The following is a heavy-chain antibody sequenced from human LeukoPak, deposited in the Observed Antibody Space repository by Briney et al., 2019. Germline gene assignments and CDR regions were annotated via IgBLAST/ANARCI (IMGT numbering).Heavy chain of an antibody. CDR3: ARHVRSVGYGDYVPTTRYYYYYYMDV. V-gene: IGHV4-59*01. Sequence: SETLSLTCAVYGGSFSGYYWSWIRQPAGKGLEWIGYIYYSGSTKYNPSLKSRVTISVDTSKNQFSLRLSSVTAADTAVYYCARHVRSVGYGDYVPTTRYYYYYYMDVWGKGTTVTISS. D-gene: IGHD4-17*01. CDR1: GGSFSGYY. J-gene: IGHJ6*03. CDR2: IYYSGST.